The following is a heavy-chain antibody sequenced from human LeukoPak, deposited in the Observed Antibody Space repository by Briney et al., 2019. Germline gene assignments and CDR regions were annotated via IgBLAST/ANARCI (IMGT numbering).Heavy chain of an antibody. J-gene: IGHJ4*02. V-gene: IGHV3-53*01. Sequence: PGGSLRLSXAASGFTVRSNYMTWVRQAPGRGLQWVSLIYSAGSTYYADSVKGRFTISRDNSKNTLFLQMNSLRAEDTAVYYCARGYCTNGVCFDSWGQGTLVTVSS. CDR3: ARGYCTNGVCFDS. CDR2: IYSAGST. CDR1: GFTVRSNY. D-gene: IGHD2-8*01.